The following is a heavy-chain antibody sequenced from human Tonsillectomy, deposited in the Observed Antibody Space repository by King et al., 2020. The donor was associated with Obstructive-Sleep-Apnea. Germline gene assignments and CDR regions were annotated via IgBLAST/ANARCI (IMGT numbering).Heavy chain of an antibody. CDR3: APSGQTAAGMGGDY. V-gene: IGHV1-2*02. CDR1: GYTFTGYY. D-gene: IGHD6-13*01. J-gene: IGHJ4*02. Sequence: HVQLVESGAEVKKPGASVKVSCKASGYTFTGYYMHWVRQAPGQGLEWMGWINPNSGGTNYAQKFQGRVTMTRDTSISTAYMELSRLRSDNTAVYYCAPSGQTAAGMGGDYWGQGTLVTVSS. CDR2: INPNSGGT.